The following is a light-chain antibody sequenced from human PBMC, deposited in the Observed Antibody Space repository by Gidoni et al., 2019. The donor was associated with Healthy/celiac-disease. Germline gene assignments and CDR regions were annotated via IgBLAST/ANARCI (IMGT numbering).Light chain of an antibody. J-gene: IGKJ4*01. V-gene: IGKV1-9*01. CDR1: QGISSY. Sequence: DIQLTQSPSFLSASVGDRVTITCRASQGISSYLAWYQQKPGKAPKLLIYAASTLQSGFPSRFSGSGSGTEFTLTISSLQPEDFATYYCQQLNSYPLTCXGXTKVEIK. CDR3: QQLNSYPLT. CDR2: AAS.